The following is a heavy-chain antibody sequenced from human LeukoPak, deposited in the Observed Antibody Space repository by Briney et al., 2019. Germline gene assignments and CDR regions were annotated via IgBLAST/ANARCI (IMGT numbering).Heavy chain of an antibody. CDR3: AREGGYYDSSGFYLGVAFDI. Sequence: GGSLRLSCAASGFTVSSNYMSWVRQAPGKGLEWVSVIYSGGSTYYADSVKGRFTISRDNSKNTLYLQMNSLRAEDTAVYYCAREGGYYDSSGFYLGVAFDIWGQGTMVTVSS. V-gene: IGHV3-53*01. J-gene: IGHJ3*02. CDR2: IYSGGST. CDR1: GFTVSSNY. D-gene: IGHD3-22*01.